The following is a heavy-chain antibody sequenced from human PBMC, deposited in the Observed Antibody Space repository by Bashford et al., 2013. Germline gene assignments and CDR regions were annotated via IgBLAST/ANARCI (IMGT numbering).Heavy chain of an antibody. D-gene: IGHD6-13*01. J-gene: IGHJ6*02. CDR2: SNAGNGNT. CDR3: AKAIYSSRPDGLDV. CDR1: GYTFTSYA. Sequence: VASVKVSCKASGYTFTSYAMHWVRQAPGQRLEWMGWSNAGNGNTKYSQEFQGRVTITADKSTNTVYMELRSLRSDDTAVYYCAKAIYSSRPDGLDVVGPRDHGHRLL. V-gene: IGHV1-3*02.